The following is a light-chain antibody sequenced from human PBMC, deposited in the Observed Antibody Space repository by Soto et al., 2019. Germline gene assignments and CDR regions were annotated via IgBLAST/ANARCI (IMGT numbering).Light chain of an antibody. Sequence: DIQMTQSPSTLSTSVGDRVTITCRASQSISSWLAWYQQKPGQAPKLLIYKASSLETGVPSRFSGSGSGTEFTLTISSLQPDDFATYYCHQYNSYPYSFGQGTKLDIK. CDR3: HQYNSYPYS. CDR1: QSISSW. J-gene: IGKJ2*03. CDR2: KAS. V-gene: IGKV1-5*03.